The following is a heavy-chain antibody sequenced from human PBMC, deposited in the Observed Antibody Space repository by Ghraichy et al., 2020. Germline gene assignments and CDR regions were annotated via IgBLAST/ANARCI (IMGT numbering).Heavy chain of an antibody. CDR2: ISSSSSYI. J-gene: IGHJ4*02. V-gene: IGHV3-21*01. CDR3: ARGGRRLQFVLDY. CDR1: GFTFSSYS. D-gene: IGHD5-24*01. Sequence: GGSLRLSCAASGFTFSSYSMNWVRQAPGKGLEWVSSISSSSSYIYYADSVKGRFTISRDNAKNSLYLQMNSLRAEDTAVYYCARGGRRLQFVLDYWGQGSLLSV.